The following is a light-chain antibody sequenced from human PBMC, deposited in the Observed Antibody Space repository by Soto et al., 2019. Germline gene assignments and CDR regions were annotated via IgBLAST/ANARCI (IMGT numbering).Light chain of an antibody. J-gene: IGLJ3*02. V-gene: IGLV4-69*01. CDR1: SGHSSYA. CDR2: LNSDGSH. Sequence: QTVVPQSPSASASLGASVKLTCTLSSGHSSYAIAWHQQQPEKGPRYLMKLNSDGSHSKGDGIPDRFSGSSSGAERYLTISSLQSEDEADYYCQTWDTGIQWVFGGGNKLTFL. CDR3: QTWDTGIQWV.